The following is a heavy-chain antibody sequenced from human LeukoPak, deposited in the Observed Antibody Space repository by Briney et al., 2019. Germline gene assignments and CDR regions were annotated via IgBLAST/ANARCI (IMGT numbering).Heavy chain of an antibody. Sequence: ASVKVSCKASGYTFTSYDINWVRQATGQGLEWMGWMNPNSGNTGYAQKFQGRVTITRNTSVSTAYMELSSLRSEDTAVYYCARGRYSYGYDDAFDIWGQGTMVTVSS. CDR3: ARGRYSYGYDDAFDI. D-gene: IGHD5-18*01. J-gene: IGHJ3*02. V-gene: IGHV1-8*03. CDR1: GYTFTSYD. CDR2: MNPNSGNT.